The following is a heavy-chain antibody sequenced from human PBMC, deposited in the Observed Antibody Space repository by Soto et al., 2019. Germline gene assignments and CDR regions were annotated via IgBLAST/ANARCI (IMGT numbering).Heavy chain of an antibody. CDR1: GGSISSGDYY. D-gene: IGHD7-27*01. Sequence: ASETLSLTCTVSGGSISSGDYYWSWIRQPPGKGLEWIGYIYYSGSTYYNPSLKSRVTISVDTSKNQFSLKLSSVTAADTAVYYCARVLGTGYHYYYYGMDVWGQGTTVTVSS. CDR3: ARVLGTGYHYYYYGMDV. CDR2: IYYSGST. J-gene: IGHJ6*02. V-gene: IGHV4-30-4*01.